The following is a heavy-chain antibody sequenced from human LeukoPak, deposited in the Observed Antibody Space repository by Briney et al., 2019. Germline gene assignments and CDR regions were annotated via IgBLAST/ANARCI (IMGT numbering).Heavy chain of an antibody. CDR1: GGSISSFY. CDR3: AREVMVRGVSAFDI. CDR2: MYYSGST. Sequence: SETLSLTCTVSGGSISSFYWSWIRQPPGKGLEWIGYMYYSGSTNYNPSLKSRVTISVDTSKNQLSLKLNSVTAADTDVYYCAREVMVRGVSAFDIWGQGAMVTVSS. J-gene: IGHJ3*02. D-gene: IGHD3-10*01. V-gene: IGHV4-59*01.